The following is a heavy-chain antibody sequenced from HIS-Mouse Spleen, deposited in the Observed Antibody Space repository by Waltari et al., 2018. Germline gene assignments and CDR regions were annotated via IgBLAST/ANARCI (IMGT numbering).Heavy chain of an antibody. CDR1: GFTFSSYG. Sequence: QVQLVESGGGVVQPGRSLRLSCAASGFTFSSYGMHWVRQDPGKGLEWVAVISYDGSNKYYADSVKGRFTISRDNSKNTLYLQMNSLRAEDTAVYYCAKDTGDGFDYWGQGTLVTVSS. CDR3: AKDTGDGFDY. D-gene: IGHD7-27*01. V-gene: IGHV3-30*18. J-gene: IGHJ4*02. CDR2: ISYDGSNK.